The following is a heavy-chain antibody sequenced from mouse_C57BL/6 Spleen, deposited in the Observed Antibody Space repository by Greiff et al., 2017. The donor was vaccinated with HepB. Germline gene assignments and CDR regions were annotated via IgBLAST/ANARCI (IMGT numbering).Heavy chain of an antibody. CDR2: IYPGSGST. CDR1: GYTFTSYW. J-gene: IGHJ3*01. Sequence: QVQLQQPGAELVKPGASVKMSCKASGYTFTSYWITWVKQRPGQGLEWIGDIYPGSGSTNYNEKFKSKATLTVDTSSSTAYMQLSSLTSEDSAVYYCARRDGPAPFCAYWGQGTLVTVSA. CDR3: ARRDGPAPFCAY. V-gene: IGHV1-55*01. D-gene: IGHD2-3*01.